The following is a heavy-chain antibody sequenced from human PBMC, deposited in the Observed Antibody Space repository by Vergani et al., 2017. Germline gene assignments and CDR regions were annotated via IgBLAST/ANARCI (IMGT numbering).Heavy chain of an antibody. CDR1: GFTFDDYA. Sequence: VQLVESGGGLVKPGGSLRLSCAASGFTFDDYAMHWVRQAPGKGLEWMGIIYPGDSDTRYSPSFQGQVTISADKSISTAYLQWSSLKASDTAIYYCARNTLAAAGNFDYWGQGTLVTVSS. V-gene: IGHV5-51*01. CDR3: ARNTLAAAGNFDY. CDR2: IYPGDSDT. D-gene: IGHD6-13*01. J-gene: IGHJ4*02.